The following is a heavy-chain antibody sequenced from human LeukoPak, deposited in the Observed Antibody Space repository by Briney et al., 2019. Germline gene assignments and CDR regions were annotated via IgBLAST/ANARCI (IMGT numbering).Heavy chain of an antibody. Sequence: GGSLRLSCAASGFTFSSYAMSWVRQAPGKGLEWVSAISGSGGSTYYADSVKGRFTISRDNSKNTLYLQMNSLRAEDTAVYYCAKTPSEIFGVVTPFDYWGQGTLVTVSS. CDR3: AKTPSEIFGVVTPFDY. D-gene: IGHD3-3*01. CDR2: ISGSGGST. V-gene: IGHV3-23*01. CDR1: GFTFSSYA. J-gene: IGHJ4*02.